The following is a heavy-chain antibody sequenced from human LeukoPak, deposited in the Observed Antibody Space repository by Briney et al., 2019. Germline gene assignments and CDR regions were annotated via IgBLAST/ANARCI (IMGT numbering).Heavy chain of an antibody. J-gene: IGHJ4*02. Sequence: ASVKVSCKASGYTFTSYYMHWVRQAPGQGLEWMGWINPNSGGTNYAQKFQGRVTMTRDTSISTAYMELSRLRSDDTAVYYCARGRMYSSSSYFDYWGQGTLVTVSS. CDR3: ARGRMYSSSSYFDY. D-gene: IGHD6-6*01. CDR2: INPNSGGT. CDR1: GYTFTSYY. V-gene: IGHV1-2*02.